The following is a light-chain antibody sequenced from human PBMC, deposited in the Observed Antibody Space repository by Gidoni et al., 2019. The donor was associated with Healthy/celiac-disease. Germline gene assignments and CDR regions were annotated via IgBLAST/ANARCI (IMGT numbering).Light chain of an antibody. CDR1: KWGDKY. J-gene: IGLJ1*01. V-gene: IGLV3-1*01. Sequence: SYELTQPPSVSVSPGQTASITCSGDKWGDKYACWYRQKPGQSPMLVIYQDRKRTSGIPERFSGSNSGNTATLTISGTQAMDEADYYCQAWDSSTSVFGTGTKVTVL. CDR2: QDR. CDR3: QAWDSSTSV.